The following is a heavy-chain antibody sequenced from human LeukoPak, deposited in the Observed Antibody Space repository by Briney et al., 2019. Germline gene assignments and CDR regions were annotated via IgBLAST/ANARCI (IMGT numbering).Heavy chain of an antibody. CDR1: GGSISSYY. CDR3: AREEYYYDSSGYYYPVYFDY. Sequence: PSETLSLTCTVSGGSISSYYWSWIRQPPGKGLEWIGYIYYSGSTNYNPSLKSRVTISVDTSKNQFSLELSSVTAADTAVYYCAREEYYYDSSGYYYPVYFDYWGQGTLVTVSS. D-gene: IGHD3-22*01. J-gene: IGHJ4*02. V-gene: IGHV4-59*01. CDR2: IYYSGST.